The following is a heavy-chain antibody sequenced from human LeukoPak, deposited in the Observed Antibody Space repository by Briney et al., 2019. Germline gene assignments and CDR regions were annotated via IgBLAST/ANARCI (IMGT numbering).Heavy chain of an antibody. CDR3: AKSARGYSYGDFAY. J-gene: IGHJ4*02. CDR2: ISGPGGNT. D-gene: IGHD5-18*01. Sequence: PGGSLRLSCVVSGFTVSSNYMNWVRQAPGKGLQWVSSISGPGGNTYYADSVKGRFTISRDNSKNTLYLQMTSLRAEETALYYCAKSARGYSYGDFAYWGQGTLVTVSS. V-gene: IGHV3-23*01. CDR1: GFTVSSNY.